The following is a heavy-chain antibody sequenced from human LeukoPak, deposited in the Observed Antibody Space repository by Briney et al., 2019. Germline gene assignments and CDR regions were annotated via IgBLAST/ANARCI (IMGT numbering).Heavy chain of an antibody. CDR1: GYSISSGYY. D-gene: IGHD5-24*01. CDR2: IYHSGST. V-gene: IGHV4-38-2*01. J-gene: IGHJ4*02. CDR3: ASVPTIHRRDSYNYALYYFDY. Sequence: PSETLSLTCAVSGYSISSGYYWGWIRQPPGKGLEWIGSIYHSGSTYYNPSLKSRVTISVDTSKNQFSLKLSSVTAADTAVYYCASVPTIHRRDSYNYALYYFDYWGQGTLVTVSS.